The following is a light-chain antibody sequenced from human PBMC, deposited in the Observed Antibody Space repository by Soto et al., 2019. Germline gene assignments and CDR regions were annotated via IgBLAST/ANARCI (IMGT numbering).Light chain of an antibody. CDR2: SNS. CDR3: QSYDSSLSGYVI. V-gene: IGLV1-40*01. Sequence: QSVLTQPPSVSGATGQRVTNSCTGSSSNIGAGYAVHWYQQLPGTAPKLLIYSNSNRPSGVPDRFSGSKSGTSASLAITGLQAEDEADYYCQSYDSSLSGYVIFGGGTKLTVL. CDR1: SSNIGAGYA. J-gene: IGLJ2*01.